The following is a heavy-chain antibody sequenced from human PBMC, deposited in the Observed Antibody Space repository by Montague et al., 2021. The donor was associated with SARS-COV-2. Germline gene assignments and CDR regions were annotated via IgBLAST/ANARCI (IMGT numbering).Heavy chain of an antibody. CDR3: VRVPYRLLFVPRYYGMDV. Sequence: SETLSLTCAVYGGSFSGYYWSWIRQPPGKGLEWIAEISHSGSTSYNPSLKSRVTISVDTSKNQFSLKLSSATAADKAVYYCVRVPYRLLFVPRYYGMDVWGQGTTVTVSS. J-gene: IGHJ6*02. CDR2: ISHSGST. CDR1: GGSFSGYY. D-gene: IGHD2-2*01. V-gene: IGHV4-34*01.